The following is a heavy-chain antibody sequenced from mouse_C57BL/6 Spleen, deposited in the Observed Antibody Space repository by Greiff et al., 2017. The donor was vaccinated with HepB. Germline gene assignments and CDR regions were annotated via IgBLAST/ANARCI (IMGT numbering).Heavy chain of an antibody. CDR1: GFTFSSYA. CDR2: ISDGGSYT. V-gene: IGHV5-4*01. Sequence: VQLKESGGGLVKPGGSLKLSCAASGFTFSSYAMSWVRQTPEKRLEWVATISDGGSYTYYPDNVKGRFTISRDNAKNNLYLQMSHLKSEDTAMYYCARERYYYGSSQWYFDVWGTGTTVTVSS. D-gene: IGHD1-1*01. CDR3: ARERYYYGSSQWYFDV. J-gene: IGHJ1*03.